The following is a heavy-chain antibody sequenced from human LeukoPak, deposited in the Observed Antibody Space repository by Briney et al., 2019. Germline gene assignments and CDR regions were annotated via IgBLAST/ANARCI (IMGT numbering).Heavy chain of an antibody. CDR1: GFNFRAYW. V-gene: IGHV3-48*01. CDR3: AWGFWGASTY. D-gene: IGHD3-3*01. J-gene: IGHJ4*02. Sequence: PGGSLRLSCTTSGFNFRAYWMGWVRQAPGMGLEWISYIGSSGTSMYYADSVKGRFTISRDNTKNSLFLQMNNVRADDTAVYYCAWGFWGASTYWGQGTLVTVSS. CDR2: IGSSGTSM.